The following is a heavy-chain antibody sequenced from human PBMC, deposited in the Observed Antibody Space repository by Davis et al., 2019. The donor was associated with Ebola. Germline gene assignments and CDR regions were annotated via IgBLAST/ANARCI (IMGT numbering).Heavy chain of an antibody. D-gene: IGHD6-13*01. CDR1: GFTFSSYG. V-gene: IGHV3-23*01. CDR2: ISGSGGST. CDR3: AKGGYIAAAGTNFDY. J-gene: IGHJ4*02. Sequence: PGGSLRLSCAASGFTFSSYGMHWVRQAPGKGLEWVSAISGSGGSTYYADSVKGRFTISRDNSKNTLYLQMNSLRAEDTAVYYCAKGGYIAAAGTNFDYWGQGTLVTVSS.